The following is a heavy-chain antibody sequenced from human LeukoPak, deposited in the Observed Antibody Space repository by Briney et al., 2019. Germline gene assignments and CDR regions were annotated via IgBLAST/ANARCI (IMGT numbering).Heavy chain of an antibody. CDR2: ISAYNGDT. V-gene: IGHV1-18*01. Sequence: ASVKVSCKASGYTFTSYGISWVRQAPGQGLEWMGWISAYNGDTKYAQDLQGRVTMTTDTSTSTAYMELRSLTSDDTAVYCCARRSGSLKINWFDPWGQGTLVTVSS. J-gene: IGHJ5*02. CDR3: ARRSGSLKINWFDP. D-gene: IGHD1-26*01. CDR1: GYTFTSYG.